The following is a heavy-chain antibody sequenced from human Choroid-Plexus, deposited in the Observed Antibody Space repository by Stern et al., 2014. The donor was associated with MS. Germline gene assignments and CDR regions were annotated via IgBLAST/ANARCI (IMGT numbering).Heavy chain of an antibody. V-gene: IGHV3-30*18. Sequence: VQLVESGGGVAQPGRPLILSCAASGFTFSNFGMHWVRQAPGKGLEWVALISYDGSDKYHADSVKGRFTIFRDNSKNTLYMHMNSLRAEDTAVYYCAKDRQWSTYFFDYWGQGSLVTVSS. CDR2: ISYDGSDK. CDR1: GFTFSNFG. D-gene: IGHD2-15*01. CDR3: AKDRQWSTYFFDY. J-gene: IGHJ4*02.